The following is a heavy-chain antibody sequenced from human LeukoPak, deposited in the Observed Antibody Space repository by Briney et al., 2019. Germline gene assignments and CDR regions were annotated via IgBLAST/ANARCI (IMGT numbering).Heavy chain of an antibody. CDR3: ARGVGYCSGGSCYGSNSCTRRHYFDY. J-gene: IGHJ4*02. CDR2: INHSGST. CDR1: GGSFSGYY. Sequence: SETLSLTCAVYGGSFSGYYWSWIRQPPGKGLEWIGEINHSGSTNYNPSLKSRVTISVDTSKNQFSLKLSSVTAADTAVYYCARGVGYCSGGSCYGSNSCTRRHYFDYWGQGTLVTVSS. V-gene: IGHV4-34*01. D-gene: IGHD2-15*01.